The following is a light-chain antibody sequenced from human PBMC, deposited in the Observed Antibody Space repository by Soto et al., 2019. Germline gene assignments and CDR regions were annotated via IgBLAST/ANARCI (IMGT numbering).Light chain of an antibody. Sequence: QSVLTQPRSVSGSPGQSVTISCTGTSSDVGAYNYVSWYQHHPGKAPKLMIEDVSKRPSGVPDRFSGSKSGNTASLTISGLQAEDEADYYCCSYAGSYTLVFGGGTKVTVL. J-gene: IGLJ3*02. V-gene: IGLV2-11*01. CDR2: DVS. CDR1: SSDVGAYNY. CDR3: CSYAGSYTLV.